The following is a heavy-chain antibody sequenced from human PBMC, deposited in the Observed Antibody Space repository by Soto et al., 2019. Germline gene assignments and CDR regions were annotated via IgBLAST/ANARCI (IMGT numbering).Heavy chain of an antibody. V-gene: IGHV3-23*01. CDR2: ISGSGSTT. D-gene: IGHD3-22*01. CDR3: AKPFDSSGYYTTSALYYFDY. CDR1: GFTFSSYA. J-gene: IGHJ4*02. Sequence: GGSLRLSCAASGFTFSSYAVNWVRQAPGRGLEWVSAISGSGSTTYYADSVNGRFTISRDNSKNTLYLHMNSLRAEDTAVYYCAKPFDSSGYYTTSALYYFDYWGQGTLVTVPQ.